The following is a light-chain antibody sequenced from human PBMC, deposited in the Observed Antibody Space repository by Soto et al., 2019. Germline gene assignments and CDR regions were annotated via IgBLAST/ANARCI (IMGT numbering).Light chain of an antibody. CDR3: SSYAGSNNWV. J-gene: IGLJ3*02. V-gene: IGLV2-8*01. CDR2: EVS. Sequence: QSALTQPPSASGSPGQSVTISCTGTSSDVGGYKYVSWYQQHPGKAPKLMIYEVSKRPSGVPDRFSGSKSGNTASLTVSGLQAEDEADYYRSSYAGSNNWVFGGGTKVTVL. CDR1: SSDVGGYKY.